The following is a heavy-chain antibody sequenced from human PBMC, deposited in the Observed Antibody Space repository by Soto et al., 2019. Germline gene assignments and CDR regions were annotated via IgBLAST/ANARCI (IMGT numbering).Heavy chain of an antibody. J-gene: IGHJ4*02. CDR3: ARELGTAPGYFDY. Sequence: ASVKVSCKASGYTSASYYMHWVRQAPGQGLEWMGIINPSGATTSYARKLQDRFTMTSDTSTTTVYMELSSLSSEDTAVYYCARELGTAPGYFDYWGQGTLVTVSS. CDR1: GYTSASYY. CDR2: INPSGATT. V-gene: IGHV1-46*04. D-gene: IGHD1-1*01.